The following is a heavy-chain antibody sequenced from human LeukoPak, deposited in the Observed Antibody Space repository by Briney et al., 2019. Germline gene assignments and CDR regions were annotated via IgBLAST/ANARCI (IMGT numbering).Heavy chain of an antibody. V-gene: IGHV4-39*07. CDR1: GGSISSSSYY. Sequence: SETLSLTCTVSGGSISSSSYYWAWIRQPPGKGLEWIGSIYYSGNTYYKSSLKSRVTIAVDTSKNQFSLKLNSVTAADTAVYYCARLKYYYDSSGSRAEYFQHWGQGTLVTASS. CDR2: IYYSGNT. CDR3: ARLKYYYDSSGSRAEYFQH. D-gene: IGHD3-22*01. J-gene: IGHJ1*01.